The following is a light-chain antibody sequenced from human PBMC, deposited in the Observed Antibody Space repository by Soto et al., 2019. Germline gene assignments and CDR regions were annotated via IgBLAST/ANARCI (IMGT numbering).Light chain of an antibody. CDR1: SIGSKS. CDR2: DDT. CDR3: QVWDGRSFQGV. V-gene: IGLV3-21*02. Sequence: LTQPPSVSVAPGQTASIACGGDSIGSKSVNWYQQRPGQAPVVVVYDDTDRPTGIPERFSGSNSGNTATLTITRVEAGDEADYYCQVWDGRSFQGVFGPGTKVTVL. J-gene: IGLJ1*01.